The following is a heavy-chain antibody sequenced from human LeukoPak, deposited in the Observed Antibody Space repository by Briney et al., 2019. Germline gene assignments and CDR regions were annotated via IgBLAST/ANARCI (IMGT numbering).Heavy chain of an antibody. D-gene: IGHD6-19*01. J-gene: IGHJ3*02. CDR3: ARDPGQWLVQGDAFDI. Sequence: GGSLRLSCAASGFTFSSYSMNWVRQAPGKGLEWVSSISSSSSYIYYADSVKGRFTISRDNAKNSLYLQMNSRRAEDTAVYYCARDPGQWLVQGDAFDIWGQGTMVTVSS. CDR2: ISSSSSYI. V-gene: IGHV3-21*01. CDR1: GFTFSSYS.